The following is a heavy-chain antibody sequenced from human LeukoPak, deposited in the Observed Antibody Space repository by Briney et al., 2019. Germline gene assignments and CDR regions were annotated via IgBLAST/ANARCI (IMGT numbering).Heavy chain of an antibody. CDR2: SSAHNGDT. D-gene: IGHD2-15*01. CDR1: GFTFTSYG. V-gene: IGHV1-18*01. Sequence: ASVKVSCKASGFTFTSYGISWARQAPGQGLEWMGWSSAHNGDTNYAQNIQGRVTMTTDTSATTAYMELRSLRSDDTAVYYCAREAYCSGGSCYPGALDTWGQGTMVTVSS. J-gene: IGHJ3*02. CDR3: AREAYCSGGSCYPGALDT.